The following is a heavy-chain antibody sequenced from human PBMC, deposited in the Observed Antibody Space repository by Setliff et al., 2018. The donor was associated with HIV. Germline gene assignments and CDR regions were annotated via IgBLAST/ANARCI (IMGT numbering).Heavy chain of an antibody. CDR1: GYTLSSHA. CDR3: ARARGGWDVLDI. CDR2: ITAGNGNT. Sequence: ASVKVSCKASGYTLSSHAMHWVRQAPGQRLEWMGWITAGNGNTKYSQKFQGRVTITRDTSANTAYMELTSLRSEDTAMFYCARARGGWDVLDIWGQGTMVTVSS. D-gene: IGHD3-16*01. J-gene: IGHJ3*02. V-gene: IGHV1-3*01.